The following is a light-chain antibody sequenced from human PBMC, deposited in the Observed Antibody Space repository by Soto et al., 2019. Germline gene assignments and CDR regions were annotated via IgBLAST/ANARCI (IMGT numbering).Light chain of an antibody. V-gene: IGLV2-14*03. Sequence: QSALTQPASVSGSPGQSITISCTGTSSDVGGYNYVSWYQQHPGKAPKLMISDVSTRPSGVSNRFSGSKSGNTASLTISGLQAEDEAYYYCSSYTSSGTVVFGGGTKLTVL. J-gene: IGLJ2*01. CDR3: SSYTSSGTVV. CDR1: SSDVGGYNY. CDR2: DVS.